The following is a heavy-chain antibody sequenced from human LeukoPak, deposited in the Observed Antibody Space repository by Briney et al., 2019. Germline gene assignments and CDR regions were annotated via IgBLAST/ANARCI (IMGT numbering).Heavy chain of an antibody. Sequence: ASVKVSCKASGYKFTDNYFHWLRQPPGQGLEWMGWINPNNGGTNYAYKFHGRVTMTSDMSTSRAYMELSGLRSEDTAVYYCEAVQVGANYYFDYWGQGTLVTVSS. CDR1: GYKFTDNY. D-gene: IGHD1-26*01. V-gene: IGHV1-2*02. J-gene: IGHJ4*02. CDR2: INPNNGGT. CDR3: EAVQVGANYYFDY.